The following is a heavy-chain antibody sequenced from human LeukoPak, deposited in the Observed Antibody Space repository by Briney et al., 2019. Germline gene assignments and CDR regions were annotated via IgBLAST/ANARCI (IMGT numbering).Heavy chain of an antibody. CDR3: DKDDGGAFYIH. CDR1: GFTFSTSG. V-gene: IGHV3-7*01. Sequence: GSLRLSCAASGFTFSTSGMTWVRQAPGKGLEWVANINEDGSAKYYVDSLKGRFTISRDNAKNSVYLQMNSLRAKDTAVYFCDKDDGGAFYIHWGQGTLVTVSS. CDR2: INEDGSAK. J-gene: IGHJ4*02. D-gene: IGHD4-23*01.